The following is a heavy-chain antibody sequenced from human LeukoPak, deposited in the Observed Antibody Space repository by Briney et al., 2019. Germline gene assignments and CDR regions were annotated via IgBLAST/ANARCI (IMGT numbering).Heavy chain of an antibody. CDR2: IYSGGNT. CDR3: ARGTVTAPDY. J-gene: IGHJ4*02. D-gene: IGHD2-21*02. V-gene: IGHV3-53*01. Sequence: GGSLTLSCAASGFSVSNTYMSWVRQAPGKGLAWVSIIYSGGNTYYADSVKGRFTISRDNSKNTLYLQMNRLSPEDTAVYYCARGTVTAPDYWGQGTLVTVSS. CDR1: GFSVSNTY.